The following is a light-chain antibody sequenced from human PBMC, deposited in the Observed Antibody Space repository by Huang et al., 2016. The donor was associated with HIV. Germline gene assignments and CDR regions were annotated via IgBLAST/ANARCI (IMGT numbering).Light chain of an antibody. Sequence: EIVMTQSPATLSVSPGERATLSCRASQRVSSNLAWYQQKPGPAPRLLIYGASTRATGSPARFRGSGSGTEFTLTISSLQSEEFAVYYCQQYNNWPPLTFGGGTKVEIK. CDR3: QQYNNWPPLT. V-gene: IGKV3-15*01. CDR2: GAS. J-gene: IGKJ4*01. CDR1: QRVSSN.